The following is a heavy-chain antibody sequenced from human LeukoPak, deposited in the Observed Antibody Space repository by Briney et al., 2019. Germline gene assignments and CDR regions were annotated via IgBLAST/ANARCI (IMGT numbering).Heavy chain of an antibody. CDR2: INSNNGDT. D-gene: IGHD5-24*01. Sequence: GASVKVSCKASVYTFTGYYLHWVRQAPGQGLEWVGGINSNNGDTHYAQNFQGRVTMTRDTSISTAYMELSRLGSDDTAVYYCARDGDGYNLDWGQGNLVTVSS. J-gene: IGHJ4*02. CDR3: ARDGDGYNLD. CDR1: VYTFTGYY. V-gene: IGHV1-2*02.